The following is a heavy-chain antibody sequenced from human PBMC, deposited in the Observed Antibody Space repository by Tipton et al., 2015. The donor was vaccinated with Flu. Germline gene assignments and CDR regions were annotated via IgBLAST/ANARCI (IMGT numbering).Heavy chain of an antibody. CDR1: GGSFSGYY. J-gene: IGHJ4*02. V-gene: IGHV4-34*01. Sequence: TLSLTCAVYGGSFSGYYWSWVRQPPGKGLEWIGEMSHTVSANCKQPLEGRVIISVDTSKNQFSQRLTSLNDADTAVYYCARRMTNHHHTVNYIDLWGQGTLVNVSS. D-gene: IGHD1-14*01. CDR3: ARRMTNHHHTVNYIDL. CDR2: MSHTVSA.